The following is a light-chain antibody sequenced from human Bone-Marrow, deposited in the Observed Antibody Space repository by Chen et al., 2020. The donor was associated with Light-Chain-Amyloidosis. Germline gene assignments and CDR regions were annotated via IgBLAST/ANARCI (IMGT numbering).Light chain of an antibody. CDR2: EVT. CDR1: RSDVGSFDF. CDR3: CSYAGSPLYV. J-gene: IGLJ1*01. V-gene: IGLV2-23*02. Sequence: QSALTPPSFVVWAPGQVVNISRTGTRSDVGSFDFCSWYQQHAGKAPKLMIYEVTKRPSGVSNRFSGSKSGNTASLTISGLQAEDEADYYCCSYAGSPLYVFGTGTKVSVL.